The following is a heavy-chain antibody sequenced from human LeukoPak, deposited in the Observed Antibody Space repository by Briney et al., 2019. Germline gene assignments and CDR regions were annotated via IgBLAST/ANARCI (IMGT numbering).Heavy chain of an antibody. CDR1: GYTLTSYG. D-gene: IGHD6-19*01. V-gene: IGHV1-18*01. J-gene: IGHJ4*02. Sequence: ASVKVSCEASGYTLTSYGISWVRQAPGQGLEWMGWISAYNGNTNYAQKLQGRVTMTTDTSTSTAYMELRSLRSDDTAVYYCATVTVAGSFDYWGQGTLVTVSS. CDR3: ATVTVAGSFDY. CDR2: ISAYNGNT.